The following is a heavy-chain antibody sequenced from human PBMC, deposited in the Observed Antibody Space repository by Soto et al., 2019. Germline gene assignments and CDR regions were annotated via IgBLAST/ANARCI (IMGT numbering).Heavy chain of an antibody. Sequence: PGGSLRLSCAASGFTFSSYWMSWVRQAPGKGLEWVANIKQDGSEKYYVDSVKGRFTISRDDAKNSLYLQMNSLRAEDTAVYYCARDTYYYGSGMRGGMDVWGQGTTVTVS. J-gene: IGHJ6*02. CDR1: GFTFSSYW. CDR2: IKQDGSEK. CDR3: ARDTYYYGSGMRGGMDV. V-gene: IGHV3-7*01. D-gene: IGHD3-10*01.